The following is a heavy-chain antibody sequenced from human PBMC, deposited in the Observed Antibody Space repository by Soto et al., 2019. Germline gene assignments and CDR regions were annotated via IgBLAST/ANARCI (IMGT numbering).Heavy chain of an antibody. CDR2: IKSKTDGGTI. J-gene: IGHJ6*02. V-gene: IGHV3-15*07. D-gene: IGHD1-20*01. Sequence: EVQLVESGGGLGKPGGSLRLSCEASGLTFTNAWMTWVRQAPGKGLEWVGRIKSKTDGGTIDYAAPVKGRFSISRDDSKNTLYLQMNSLKTEDTAVYYCVNSGYYHGVDVWGQGTTVIGSS. CDR1: GLTFTNAW. CDR3: VNSGYYHGVDV.